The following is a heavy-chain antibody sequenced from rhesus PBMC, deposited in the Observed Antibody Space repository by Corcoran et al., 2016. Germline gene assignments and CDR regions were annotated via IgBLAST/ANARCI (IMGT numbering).Heavy chain of an antibody. CDR1: GGSISSNY. CDR3: ARDYGLDS. V-gene: IGHV4-173*01. Sequence: QLQLQESGPGLVKPSETLSLTCAVSGGSISSNYWSWIRRPPGKGLEWIGRISGRGGRTDDHPSLKSRVTISTDTSKNQFSLKLSSVPAADTAVYYCARDYGLDSWGQGVVVTVSS. J-gene: IGHJ6*01. CDR2: ISGRGGRT.